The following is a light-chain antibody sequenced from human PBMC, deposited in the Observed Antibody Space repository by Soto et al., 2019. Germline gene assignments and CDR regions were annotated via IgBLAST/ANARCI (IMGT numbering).Light chain of an antibody. CDR2: GAS. CDR3: QQYDHWPPIT. V-gene: IGKV1-9*01. J-gene: IGKJ5*01. Sequence: IQLTQSPSSLSASVGDSVTITCRASQGITSYLAWYQQKPGKAPNLLIYGASTLQSGVPSRFSGSGSGTDFTLTISSLQSEDFAVYYCQQYDHWPPITFGQGTRLEIK. CDR1: QGITSY.